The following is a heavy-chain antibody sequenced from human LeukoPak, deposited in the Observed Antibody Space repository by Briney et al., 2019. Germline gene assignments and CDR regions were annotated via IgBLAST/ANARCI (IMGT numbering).Heavy chain of an antibody. CDR3: ARRVSGYGGHSYFDF. CDR1: GGSFSGYY. V-gene: IGHV4-34*01. Sequence: KPSETLSLTCAVYGGSFSGYYWSWIRQPSGKGLEWIGEINHRGSTNYNPSLKSRVTISVDTSKNQFSLELSSVTAADTAVYYCARRVSGYGGHSYFDFWGQGTLVTVSS. J-gene: IGHJ4*02. D-gene: IGHD4-23*01. CDR2: INHRGST.